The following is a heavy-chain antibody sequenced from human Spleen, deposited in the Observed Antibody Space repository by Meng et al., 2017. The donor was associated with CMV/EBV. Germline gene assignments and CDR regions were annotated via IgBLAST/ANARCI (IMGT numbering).Heavy chain of an antibody. V-gene: IGHV6-1*01. J-gene: IGHJ4*02. CDR3: ARFIAVAHNYFDY. CDR1: GGSGSSNSGA. Sequence: QVQLQPVVPGLVGPSPNRSLTCAISGGSGSSNSGAWNWIRQSPSRGLEWLGRTDYRSKWYNDYAVSVKSRITLNPDTSKNHFSLQLNSVTPEDTAVYYCARFIAVAHNYFDYWGQGTLVTVSS. CDR2: TDYRSKWYN. D-gene: IGHD6-19*01.